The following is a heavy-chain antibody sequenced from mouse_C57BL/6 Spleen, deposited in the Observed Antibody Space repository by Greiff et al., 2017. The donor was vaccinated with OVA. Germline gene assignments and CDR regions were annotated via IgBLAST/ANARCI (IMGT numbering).Heavy chain of an antibody. CDR3: AKDYGSSYGGFAY. CDR1: GYTFTSYW. V-gene: IGHV1-59*01. J-gene: IGHJ3*01. CDR2: IDPSDSYT. D-gene: IGHD1-1*01. Sequence: QVQLQQPGAELVRPGTSVTLSCKASGYTFTSYWMHWVKQRPGQGLEWIGVIDPSDSYTNYNQKFKGKATLTVDTSSSTAYMQLSSLTSEDSAVYYCAKDYGSSYGGFAYWGQGTLVTVSA.